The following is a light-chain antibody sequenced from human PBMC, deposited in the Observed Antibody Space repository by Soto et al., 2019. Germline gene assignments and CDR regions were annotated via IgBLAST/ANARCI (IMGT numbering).Light chain of an antibody. J-gene: IGLJ1*01. CDR1: SSNIGSNS. Sequence: QSVLTQPPSASGTPGQRVTISCSGGSSNIGSNSVNWYQQLPGTAPKLLIYTNNQRTSGVPDRFSGSKSGTSASLAISGLQSEEEADYYCAAWDDGLNGYVFGTGTKVTVL. CDR3: AAWDDGLNGYV. V-gene: IGLV1-44*01. CDR2: TNN.